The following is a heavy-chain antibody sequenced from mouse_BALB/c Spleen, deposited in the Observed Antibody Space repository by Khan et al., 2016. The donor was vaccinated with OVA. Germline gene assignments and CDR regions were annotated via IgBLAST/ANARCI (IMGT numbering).Heavy chain of an antibody. CDR3: ARHGYGKGDAMDY. CDR2: IINGGGNT. D-gene: IGHD2-10*02. V-gene: IGHV5-12*02. CDR1: GFTFGTYS. Sequence: EVELVESGEGLVRPGGSLKLSCATSGFTFGTYSRYWFRQTPGRSREGLASIINGGGNTYNQDTVKGRFTISRDNAKNTLYLQMSRLRSEDTALYYCARHGYGKGDAMDYWGQGTSVTVSS. J-gene: IGHJ4*01.